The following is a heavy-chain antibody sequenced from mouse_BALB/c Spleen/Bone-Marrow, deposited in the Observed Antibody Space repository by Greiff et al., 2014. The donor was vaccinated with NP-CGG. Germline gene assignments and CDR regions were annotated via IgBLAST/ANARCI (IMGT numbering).Heavy chain of an antibody. CDR2: ITTYSANA. CDR1: GYTFTDYA. D-gene: IGHD3-3*01. V-gene: IGHV1-67*01. J-gene: IGHJ3*01. Sequence: LQESGPELARPGESVKISCKGSGYTFTDYAMHWVKQSHAKSLEWIGVITTYSANAKYNQKFKGKATMTVDKSSSTAYLELARLTSEDSDTYYCARGGTGPFPYWGQGTLVTVSA. CDR3: ARGGTGPFPY.